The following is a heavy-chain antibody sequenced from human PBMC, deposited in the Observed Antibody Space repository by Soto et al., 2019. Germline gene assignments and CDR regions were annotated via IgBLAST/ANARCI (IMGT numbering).Heavy chain of an antibody. CDR3: ARDTPPTDY. V-gene: IGHV1-18*01. CDR2: ISAYNTNT. CDR1: GYTFTSYH. Sequence: QVQLVQSGAEVKKPGASVKVSCKTSGYTFTSYHISWVRQAPGQGLEWMGWISAYNTNTNYAQKFQGRVTMTTDTLTSTASMELRSLRSDDTAVYYCARDTPPTDYWGQGTLVTVS. J-gene: IGHJ4*02.